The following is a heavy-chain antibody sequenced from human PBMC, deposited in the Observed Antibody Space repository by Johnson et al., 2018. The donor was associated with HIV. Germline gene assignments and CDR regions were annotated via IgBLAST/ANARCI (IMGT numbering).Heavy chain of an antibody. Sequence: QVQLVESGGGVVQPGGSLRLSCAASGFTFSSYGMHWVRQAPGKGLEWVAVISYDGSNKYYADSVKGRFTISRANSKNTLYLQMNSLRAEDTAVYYCAKSLLRTGPWIQLWLGAFDIWGQGTMVTVSS. V-gene: IGHV3-30*18. CDR1: GFTFSSYG. J-gene: IGHJ3*02. D-gene: IGHD5-18*01. CDR2: ISYDGSNK. CDR3: AKSLLRTGPWIQLWLGAFDI.